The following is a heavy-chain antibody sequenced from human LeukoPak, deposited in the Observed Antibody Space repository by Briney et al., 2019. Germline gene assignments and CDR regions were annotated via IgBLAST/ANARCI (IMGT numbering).Heavy chain of an antibody. CDR2: IYYSGST. D-gene: IGHD3-22*01. CDR1: GGSISSSSYY. CDR3: ARGVPPSYYDSSGVVGDFDY. Sequence: PSETLSLTCTVSGGSISSSSYYWGWIRQPPGKGLEWIGSIYYSGSTYYNPSLKSRVTISVDTSTNQFSLKLSSVTAADTAVYYCARGVPPSYYDSSGVVGDFDYWGQGTLVTVSS. V-gene: IGHV4-39*07. J-gene: IGHJ4*02.